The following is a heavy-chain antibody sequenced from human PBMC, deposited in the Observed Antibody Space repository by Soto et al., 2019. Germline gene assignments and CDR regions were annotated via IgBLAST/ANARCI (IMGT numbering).Heavy chain of an antibody. CDR1: GFTFSSYA. D-gene: IGHD3-22*01. CDR2: ISYDGSNT. J-gene: IGHJ4*02. V-gene: IGHV3-30-3*01. CDR3: ARANYYDSSGYYRPAPVDY. Sequence: LRLSCAASGFTFSSYAMHWVRQAPGKGLEWVAVISYDGSNTYYADSVKGRFTISRDNSKNTVYLQMNSLRAEDTAVYYCARANYYDSSGYYRPAPVDYWGQGTLVTVSS.